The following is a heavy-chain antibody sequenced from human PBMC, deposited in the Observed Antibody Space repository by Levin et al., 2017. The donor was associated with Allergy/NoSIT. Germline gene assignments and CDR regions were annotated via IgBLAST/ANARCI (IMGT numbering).Heavy chain of an antibody. D-gene: IGHD5-12*01. CDR1: GFTFSSYW. J-gene: IGHJ4*02. V-gene: IGHV3-7*01. CDR3: AREPSEYSGYGLGYFDY. Sequence: GGSLRLSCAASGFTFSSYWMSWVRQAPGKGLEWVANIKQDGSEKYYVDSVKGRFTISRDNAKNSLYLQMNSLRAEDTAVYYCAREPSEYSGYGLGYFDYWGQGTLVTVSS. CDR2: IKQDGSEK.